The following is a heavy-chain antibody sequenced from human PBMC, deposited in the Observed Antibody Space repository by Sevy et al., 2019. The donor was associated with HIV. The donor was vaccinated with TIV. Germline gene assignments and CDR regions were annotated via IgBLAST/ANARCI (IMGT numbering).Heavy chain of an antibody. Sequence: GGCLRLSCAASGLTFTNYAMTWVRQAPGKGLEWVSGISESGGRTYYADSVKGRFTISRDNSKNTLYLQMNSLRAEDTAVYFCAKLVLRYLDDVDYWGQGTLVTVSS. CDR2: ISESGGRT. CDR3: AKLVLRYLDDVDY. V-gene: IGHV3-23*01. D-gene: IGHD3-9*01. J-gene: IGHJ4*02. CDR1: GLTFTNYA.